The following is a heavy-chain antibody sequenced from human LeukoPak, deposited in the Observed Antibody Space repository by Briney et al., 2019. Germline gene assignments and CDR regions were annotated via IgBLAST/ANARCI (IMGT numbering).Heavy chain of an antibody. CDR2: IYYSGST. CDR1: GGSISSSSYY. V-gene: IGHV4-39*01. J-gene: IGHJ3*02. CDR3: ARHADYYDSSGAGGAFDI. Sequence: SETLSLTCTVSGGSISSSSYYWGWIRQPPGKGLEWIGSIYYSGSTYYNPSLKSRVTISVDTSKNQFSLKLSSVTAADTAVYYCARHADYYDSSGAGGAFDIWGQGTMVTVSS. D-gene: IGHD3-22*01.